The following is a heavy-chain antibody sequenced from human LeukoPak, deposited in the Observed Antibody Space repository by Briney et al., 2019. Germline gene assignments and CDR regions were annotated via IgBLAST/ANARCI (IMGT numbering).Heavy chain of an antibody. CDR1: GFTFSSYG. V-gene: IGHV3-64*01. D-gene: IGHD3-22*01. CDR2: ISSNGGST. J-gene: IGHJ5*02. CDR3: ARGQYYYDSSGYYNWFDP. Sequence: PGGSLRLSCAASGFTFSSYGMHWVRQAPGKGLEYVSAISSNGGSTYYANSVKGRFTISRDNSKNTLYLQMGSLRAEDMAVYYCARGQYYYDSSGYYNWFDPWGQGTLVTVSS.